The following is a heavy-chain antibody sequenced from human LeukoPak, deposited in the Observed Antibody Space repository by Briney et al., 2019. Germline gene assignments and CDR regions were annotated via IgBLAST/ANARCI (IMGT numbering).Heavy chain of an antibody. J-gene: IGHJ4*02. CDR2: ISAYNGNT. V-gene: IGHV1-18*01. Sequence: GASVKVSCKASGYTFTSYGISWVRQAPGQGLEWMGWISAYNGNTNYAQKLQGRVTMTTDTSTSTAYMELRSLRSDDTAVYYCARGKYYYDSSGPTPAGYWGQGTLVTVSS. D-gene: IGHD3-22*01. CDR1: GYTFTSYG. CDR3: ARGKYYYDSSGPTPAGY.